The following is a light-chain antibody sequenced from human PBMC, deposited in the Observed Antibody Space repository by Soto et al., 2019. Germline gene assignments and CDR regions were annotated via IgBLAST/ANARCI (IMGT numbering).Light chain of an antibody. Sequence: EIVLTYSPATLSLSRWEIATLSCRASPSVTNYLAWYQQKPGQPPRLLIYGAFNRAAGIPARFSGSGSGTDFTLTISSLEPEDSAVYYCQQRNIWPPVTFGQATRLEIK. CDR2: GAF. V-gene: IGKV3-11*01. CDR1: PSVTNY. CDR3: QQRNIWPPVT. J-gene: IGKJ5*01.